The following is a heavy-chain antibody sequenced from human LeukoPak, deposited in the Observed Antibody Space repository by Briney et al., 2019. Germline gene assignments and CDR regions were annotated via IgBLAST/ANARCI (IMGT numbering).Heavy chain of an antibody. CDR1: GFTFSSYW. D-gene: IGHD6-13*01. Sequence: PGGSLRLSCAASGFTFSSYWMNWARQAPGKGLEWVASINHNGNVNYYVDSVKGRFTISRDNAKNSLYLQMSNLRAEDAAIYYCAKALRQQPRAYDYWGQGTLVTVSS. CDR2: INHNGNVN. V-gene: IGHV3-7*03. CDR3: AKALRQQPRAYDY. J-gene: IGHJ4*02.